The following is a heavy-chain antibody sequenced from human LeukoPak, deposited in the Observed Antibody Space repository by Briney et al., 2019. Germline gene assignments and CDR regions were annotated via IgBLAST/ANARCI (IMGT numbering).Heavy chain of an antibody. CDR2: INSDGSST. V-gene: IGHV3-74*01. J-gene: IGHJ6*02. CDR3: ARVIGSGRAHLYYYYGMDV. CDR1: GFTFSSYW. Sequence: PGGSLRLSCAASGFTFSSYWMHWVRQAPGKGLVWVSRINSDGSSTSYADSVKGRFTISRDNAKNTLYLQMNSLRAEDTAVYYCARVIGSGRAHLYYYYGMDVWGQGTTVTVSS. D-gene: IGHD2-15*01.